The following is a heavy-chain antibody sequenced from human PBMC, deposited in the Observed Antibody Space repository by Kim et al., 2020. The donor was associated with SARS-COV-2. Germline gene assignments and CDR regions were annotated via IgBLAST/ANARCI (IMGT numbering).Heavy chain of an antibody. CDR2: T. D-gene: IGHD1-7*01. J-gene: IGHJ4*02. V-gene: IGHV4-4*07. CDR3: AREVELRPIDY. Sequence: TNYTPSLKSRVPMSVDTAKNQFSLKLSSVTAADTAVYYCAREVELRPIDYWGQGTLVTVSS.